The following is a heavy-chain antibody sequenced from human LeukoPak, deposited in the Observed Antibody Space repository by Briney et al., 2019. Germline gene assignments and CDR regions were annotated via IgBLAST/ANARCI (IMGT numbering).Heavy chain of an antibody. CDR3: AKDTDSSGYSPLADPDY. Sequence: GGSPRLSCAASGFTFSSYAMSWVRQAPGKGLEWVSAISGSGGSTYYADSVKGRFTISRDNSKNTLYLQMNSLRAEDTAVYYCAKDTDSSGYSPLADPDYWGQGTLVTVSS. J-gene: IGHJ4*02. D-gene: IGHD3-22*01. CDR2: ISGSGGST. CDR1: GFTFSSYA. V-gene: IGHV3-23*01.